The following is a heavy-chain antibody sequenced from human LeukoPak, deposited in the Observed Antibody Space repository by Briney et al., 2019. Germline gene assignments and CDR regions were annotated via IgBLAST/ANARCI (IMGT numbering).Heavy chain of an antibody. Sequence: SETLSLTCTVSGGSISSYYWSWIRQPPGKGLEWIGYIYYSGSTNYKPSLKSRVTISVDTSKNQFSLKLSSVTAADTAVYYCARGRKRWLQSNPKYCFDYWGQGTLVTVSS. V-gene: IGHV4-59*12. CDR3: ARGRKRWLQSNPKYCFDY. D-gene: IGHD5-24*01. J-gene: IGHJ4*02. CDR1: GGSISSYY. CDR2: IYYSGST.